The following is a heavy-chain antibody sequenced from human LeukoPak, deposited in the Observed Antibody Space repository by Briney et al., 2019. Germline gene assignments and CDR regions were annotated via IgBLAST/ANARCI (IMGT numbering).Heavy chain of an antibody. CDR1: GYSFTSYW. D-gene: IGHD2-8*02. CDR2: IYPGDSDT. CDR3: ARHPPYFTGGHYFDY. Sequence: NLGESLKISCKGSGYSFTSYWIGWVRQMPGKGLEWMGIIYPGDSDTRYSPSFQGQVTISADKSISTAYLQWSSLKASDTAMYYCARHPPYFTGGHYFDYWGQGALVTVSS. J-gene: IGHJ4*02. V-gene: IGHV5-51*01.